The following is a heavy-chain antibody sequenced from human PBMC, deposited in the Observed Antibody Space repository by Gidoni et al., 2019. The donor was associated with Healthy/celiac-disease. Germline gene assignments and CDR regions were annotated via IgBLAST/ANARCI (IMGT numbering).Heavy chain of an antibody. D-gene: IGHD1-26*01. J-gene: IGHJ6*02. V-gene: IGHV1-24*01. Sequence: QVQLVQSGAEVKKPGASVKVSCKVSGYTLTELSMHWVRQAPGKGLEWMGGFDPEDGETIYAQKFQGRVTMTEDTSTDTAYMELSSLRSEDTAVYYCATLSAPRDLWRYSGSYYEGYYYYGMDVWGQGTTVTVSS. CDR2: FDPEDGET. CDR3: ATLSAPRDLWRYSGSYYEGYYYYGMDV. CDR1: GYTLTELS.